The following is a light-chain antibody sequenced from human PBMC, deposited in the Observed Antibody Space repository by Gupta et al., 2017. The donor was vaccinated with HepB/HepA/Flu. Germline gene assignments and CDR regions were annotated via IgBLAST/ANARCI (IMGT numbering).Light chain of an antibody. CDR1: QSVSSN. Sequence: EIVMTQSTATLSVSPGERANLSCRASQSVSSNLTWDQQKPGQAPRLLIYGASARAIGIPARFSGSGFGTEFTLTISSRQSEDFAFYYCQQYNDWPPFTFG. CDR3: QQYNDWPPFT. V-gene: IGKV3-15*01. J-gene: IGKJ3*01. CDR2: GAS.